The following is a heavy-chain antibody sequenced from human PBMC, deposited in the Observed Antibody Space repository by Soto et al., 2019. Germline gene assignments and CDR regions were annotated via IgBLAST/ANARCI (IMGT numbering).Heavy chain of an antibody. CDR1: GGTFSSYA. V-gene: IGHV1-69*01. CDR3: ATGVVIVNYYYYGMDV. Sequence: QVQLVQSGAEVKKPGSSVKVSCKASGGTFSSYAISWVRQAPGQGLEWMGGIIPIFGTANYAQKFQGRVTITADESTSTAYMELSSLRSEDTDVYYCATGVVIVNYYYYGMDVCGQGTTVTVSS. D-gene: IGHD3-3*01. J-gene: IGHJ6*02. CDR2: IIPIFGTA.